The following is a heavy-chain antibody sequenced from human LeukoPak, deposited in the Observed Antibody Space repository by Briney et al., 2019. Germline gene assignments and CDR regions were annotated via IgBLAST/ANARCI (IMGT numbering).Heavy chain of an antibody. V-gene: IGHV3-23*01. CDR3: AKAWGLQVGNWFDP. CDR2: ISGSGGST. CDR1: GFTFSSYG. J-gene: IGHJ5*02. Sequence: PGRSLRLSCAASGFTFSSYGMHWVRQAPGKGLEWVSAISGSGGSTYYADSVRGRFTISRDNSKNTLYLQMNSLRAEDTAVYYCAKAWGLQVGNWFDPWGQGTLVTVSS. D-gene: IGHD4-11*01.